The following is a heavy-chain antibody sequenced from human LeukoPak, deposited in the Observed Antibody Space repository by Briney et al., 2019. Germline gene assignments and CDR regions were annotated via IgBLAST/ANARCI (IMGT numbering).Heavy chain of an antibody. Sequence: ASVKVSCKASGGTFSSYAINWVRQAPGQGLEWMGGIIPIFGTAKYAQKLQGRVTITADKSTSTAYMELSSLRSEDTAVYYCAARGDSSGYSYAGGFDYWGQGTLVTVSS. J-gene: IGHJ4*02. CDR1: GGTFSSYA. V-gene: IGHV1-69*06. D-gene: IGHD5-18*01. CDR3: AARGDSSGYSYAGGFDY. CDR2: IIPIFGTA.